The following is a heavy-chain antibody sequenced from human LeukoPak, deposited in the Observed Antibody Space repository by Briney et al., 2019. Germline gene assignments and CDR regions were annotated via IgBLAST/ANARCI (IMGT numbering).Heavy chain of an antibody. V-gene: IGHV3-15*04. CDR2: IESKTEGGTT. CDR1: GFSFSDAW. Sequence: GGSLRLSCAVSGFSFSDAWMSWVRQTPGKGLEWVGRIESKTEGGTTDYAALVKGRFTISRDNSKNTLYLQMNSLRAEDTAVYYCAKDVLLWFYMDVWGKGTTVTISS. J-gene: IGHJ6*03. D-gene: IGHD3-10*01. CDR3: AKDVLLWFYMDV.